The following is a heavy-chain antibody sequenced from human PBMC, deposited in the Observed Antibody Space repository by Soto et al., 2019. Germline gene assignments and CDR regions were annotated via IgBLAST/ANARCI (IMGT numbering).Heavy chain of an antibody. CDR2: IYWDDDK. V-gene: IGHV2-5*02. CDR1: GFSLSTSGVG. D-gene: IGHD2-2*01. Sequence: QITLKESGPTLVKPTQTLTLTCTFSGFSLSTSGVGVGWIRQPPGKALEWLALIYWDDDKRYSPAPKRRLIITKDNSKNQVVFTMTNMDTVDTATYYCAHSWYQPLRYYFDYWGQGTLVTVSS. J-gene: IGHJ4*02. CDR3: AHSWYQPLRYYFDY.